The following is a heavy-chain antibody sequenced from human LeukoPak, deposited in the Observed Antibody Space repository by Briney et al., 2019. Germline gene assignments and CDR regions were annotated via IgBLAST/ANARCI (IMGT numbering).Heavy chain of an antibody. CDR1: CGSVRCGDYY. Sequence: SETLSLTCTVSCGSVRCGDYYWSWIRQHPGKGLEWIGYIFYSGSTYYNPSLKSRVTISVDTSKNQFSMELTSVTAADTAVYYCARKAIVDRYFDYWGQGTLVTVSS. J-gene: IGHJ4*02. CDR2: IFYSGST. D-gene: IGHD2-15*01. V-gene: IGHV4-31*03. CDR3: ARKAIVDRYFDY.